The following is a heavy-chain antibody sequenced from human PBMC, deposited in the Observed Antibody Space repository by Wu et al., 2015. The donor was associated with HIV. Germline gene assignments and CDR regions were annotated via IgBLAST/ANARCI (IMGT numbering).Heavy chain of an antibody. V-gene: IGHV1-24*01. Sequence: QVQLVQSGAEVKKPGASVKVSCKVSGYILSKLSIHWVRQAPGKGLEWMGGFDPENGETVYAQKFQGRVTVTDDTSTDTSYMELSSLRSEDTAVYHCATGLIMVRGVITTQLTGTTSRVESDYWGQGTLVTVSS. J-gene: IGHJ4*02. CDR3: ATGLIMVRGVITTQLTGTTSRVESDY. CDR2: FDPENGET. CDR1: GYILSKLS. D-gene: IGHD3-10*01.